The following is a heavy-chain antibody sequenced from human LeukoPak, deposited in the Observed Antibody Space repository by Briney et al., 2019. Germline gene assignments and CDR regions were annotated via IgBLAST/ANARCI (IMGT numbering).Heavy chain of an antibody. V-gene: IGHV4-59*12. J-gene: IGHJ4*02. CDR3: ASHVPTTKLTVDY. CDR2: GCIFYGGRT. Sequence: SETLSLTCTVSGGSINSNSWYWVRQRPAPGQELIGYGCIFYGGRTNYNPSLKSRVTISVDTSKNQFSLKLSSVTAADTAVYYCASHVPTTKLTVDYWGQGTLVTVSS. D-gene: IGHD4-17*01. CDR1: GGSINSNS.